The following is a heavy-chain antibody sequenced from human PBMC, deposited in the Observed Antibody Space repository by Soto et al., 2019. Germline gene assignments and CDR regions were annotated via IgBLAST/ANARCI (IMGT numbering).Heavy chain of an antibody. J-gene: IGHJ3*02. CDR3: AKALSEDHDAFDI. CDR2: ISGSGCST. Sequence: GGSLRLSCAASGFTFSSYAMSGVRQAPGKGLEWVSAISGSGCSTYYADSVKCRFTISRDNSKNTLYLQMNSLRAEDTAVYYCAKALSEDHDAFDIWGQGTMVTVSS. D-gene: IGHD3-16*02. CDR1: GFTFSSYA. V-gene: IGHV3-23*01.